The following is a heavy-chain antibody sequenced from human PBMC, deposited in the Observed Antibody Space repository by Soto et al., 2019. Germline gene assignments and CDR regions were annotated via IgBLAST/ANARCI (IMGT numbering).Heavy chain of an antibody. V-gene: IGHV3-48*02. CDR3: ARADGITGTKGGSMDV. CDR1: GFTFSSYS. Sequence: GGSLRLSCGASGFTFSSYSMNWVRQAPGKGLEWVSYISSSSSTIYYADSVKGRFTISRDNAKNSLYLQMNSLRDEDTAVYYCARADGITGTKGGSMDVWGQGTTVTVSS. J-gene: IGHJ6*02. D-gene: IGHD1-20*01. CDR2: ISSSSSTI.